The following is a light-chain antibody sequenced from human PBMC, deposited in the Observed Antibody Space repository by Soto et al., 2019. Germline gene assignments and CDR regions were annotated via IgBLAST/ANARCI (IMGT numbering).Light chain of an antibody. J-gene: IGLJ2*01. CDR1: SSDVGGYNY. Sequence: QSALTQPPSASGSPGQSVTISCTGTSSDVGGYNYVSWYQEHPGKAPKLMIYEVIRRPSGVPDRFSVSKSGNTAYLTVSGLQAEDEADYYCSSYAGDKKVIFGGGTKLTVL. CDR3: SSYAGDKKVI. V-gene: IGLV2-8*01. CDR2: EVI.